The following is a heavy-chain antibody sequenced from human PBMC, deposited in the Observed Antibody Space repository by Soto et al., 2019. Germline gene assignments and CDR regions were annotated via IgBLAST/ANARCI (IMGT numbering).Heavy chain of an antibody. D-gene: IGHD5-12*01. CDR1: GGTFSSYA. CDR3: ARVRGRDGYNWGPDY. V-gene: IGHV1-69*13. CDR2: IIPIFGTA. Sequence: EASVKVSCKASGGTFSSYAISWVRQAPGQGLEWMGGIIPIFGTANYAQKFQGRVTITADESTSTAYMELSSLRSEDTAVYYCARVRGRDGYNWGPDYWGQGTLVTVS. J-gene: IGHJ4*02.